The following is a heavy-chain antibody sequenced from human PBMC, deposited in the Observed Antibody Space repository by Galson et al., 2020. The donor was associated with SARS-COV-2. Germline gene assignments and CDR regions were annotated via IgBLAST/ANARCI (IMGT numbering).Heavy chain of an antibody. CDR2: ISYDGSNK. Sequence: TGGSLRLSCAASGSTFSSYAMHWVRQAPGKGLEWVAVISYDGSNKYYADSVKGRFTISRDNSKNTLYLQMNSLRAEDTAVYYCAPDYYDGSGYYCGWGYWGQGTLVTVSS. D-gene: IGHD3-22*01. V-gene: IGHV3-30-3*01. CDR1: GSTFSSYA. CDR3: APDYYDGSGYYCGWGY. J-gene: IGHJ4*02.